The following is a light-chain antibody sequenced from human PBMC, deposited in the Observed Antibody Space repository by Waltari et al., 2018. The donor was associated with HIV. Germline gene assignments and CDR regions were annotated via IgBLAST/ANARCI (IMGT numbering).Light chain of an antibody. V-gene: IGLV1-47*01. CDR3: ASWDDSLSGWV. J-gene: IGLJ3*02. CDR1: SSNIGGNY. CDR2: RNN. Sequence: QSVLTQPPSASGTPGQTVTISCSGSSSNIGGNYVYWYQRLPGTAPKLLIYRNNQRPSGVPDRFSGSKSGTSASRAISGLRSEDEADYYCASWDDSLSGWVFGGGTKVTVL.